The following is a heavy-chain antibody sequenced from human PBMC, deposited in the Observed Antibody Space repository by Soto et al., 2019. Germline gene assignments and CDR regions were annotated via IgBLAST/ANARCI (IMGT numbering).Heavy chain of an antibody. CDR1: GYSINRGYY. Sequence: SETLSLTCSVSGYSINRGYYWGWIRQAPGKGLEWIGSIYHRGATYYAPSLKARAAISLDTSNNHLTLRLTSVTVADTAIYHGARYQYDSSCNGDEHWGQGALVTVSS. J-gene: IGHJ4*02. CDR2: IYHRGAT. D-gene: IGHD3-22*01. V-gene: IGHV4-38-2*01. CDR3: ARYQYDSSCNGDEH.